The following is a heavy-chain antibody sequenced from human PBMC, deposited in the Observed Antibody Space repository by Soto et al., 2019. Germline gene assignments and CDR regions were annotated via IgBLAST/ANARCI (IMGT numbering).Heavy chain of an antibody. V-gene: IGHV1-24*01. Sequence: VSVKGSCKGSGYTLTELPMHCVRQATGKGLEWMGGFDPEDGETIYAQKFQGRVTMTEDTSTDTAYMELSSLRSEDTAVYYCATVGGSGGSRTYGYYYYGMVVWGQGTTVTVSS. D-gene: IGHD1-26*01. CDR1: GYTLTELP. CDR2: FDPEDGET. J-gene: IGHJ6*02. CDR3: ATVGGSGGSRTYGYYYYGMVV.